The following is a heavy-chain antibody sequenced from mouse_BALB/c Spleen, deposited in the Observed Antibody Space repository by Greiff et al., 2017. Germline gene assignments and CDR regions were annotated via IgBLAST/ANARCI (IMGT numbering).Heavy chain of an antibody. CDR3: ARKGIYYGVFDY. Sequence: EVQRVESGGGLVQPGGSLKLSCAASGFTFSSYGMSWVRQTPDKRLELVATINSNGGSTYYPDSVKGRFTISRDNAKNTLYLQMSSLKSEDTAMYYCARKGIYYGVFDYWGQGTTLTVSS. D-gene: IGHD2-13*01. J-gene: IGHJ2*01. CDR1: GFTFSSYG. CDR2: INSNGGST. V-gene: IGHV5-6-3*01.